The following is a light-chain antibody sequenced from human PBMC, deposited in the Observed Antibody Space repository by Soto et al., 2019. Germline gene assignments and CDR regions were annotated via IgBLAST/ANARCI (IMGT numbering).Light chain of an antibody. CDR3: QQYDNSPT. J-gene: IGKJ1*01. Sequence: EIVLTQSPGTLSLSPGERATLSCRASQSISSIYFAWYQQKPGQAPRLLIYGASSRATGIPDRFSGGGSGTDFTLTIIRLEPEDFAVYYCQQYDNSPTFGQGTKVEVK. CDR1: QSISSIY. CDR2: GAS. V-gene: IGKV3-20*01.